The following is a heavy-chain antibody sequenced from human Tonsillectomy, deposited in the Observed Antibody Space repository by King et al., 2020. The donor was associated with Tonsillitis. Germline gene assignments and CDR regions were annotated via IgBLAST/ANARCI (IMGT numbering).Heavy chain of an antibody. J-gene: IGHJ4*02. D-gene: IGHD5-24*01. CDR2: IYPGDSDT. CDR1: GYSFTTYW. Sequence: QLVQSGAEVKKPGESLKISCEGSGYSFTTYWIGWVRQMPGKGLEWMGIIYPGDSDTRYSPSFQGQVTISADKSISTAYLQWSSLRASDTAIYYCARLRWARRGVATITSLPDSWGQGTLVTVSS. CDR3: ARLRWARRGVATITSLPDS. V-gene: IGHV5-51*01.